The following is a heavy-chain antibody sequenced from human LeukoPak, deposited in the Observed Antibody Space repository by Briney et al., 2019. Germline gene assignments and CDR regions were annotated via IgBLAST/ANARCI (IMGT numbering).Heavy chain of an antibody. Sequence: GGSLRLSCAASGFTFSNYWMSWVRQAPGKGLEWVANIKPDGSEKYYVDSVKGRFTISRDNAKNTLYLQMNGLRVEDTAVYYCARSHYYDSSGYYSYYYGMDVWGQGTTVTVSS. CDR2: IKPDGSEK. J-gene: IGHJ6*02. D-gene: IGHD3-22*01. V-gene: IGHV3-7*01. CDR3: ARSHYYDSSGYYSYYYGMDV. CDR1: GFTFSNYW.